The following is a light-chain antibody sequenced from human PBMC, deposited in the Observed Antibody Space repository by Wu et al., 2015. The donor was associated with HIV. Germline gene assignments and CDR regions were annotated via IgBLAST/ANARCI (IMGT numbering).Light chain of an antibody. Sequence: AIRMTQSPSSLSASTGDRITLTCWASQSIKSNLAWYQQKPGKAPELLIYSASTLQSGVTSRFSGSGSGTDFTLTISCLQSEDFATYYCQQYDTYPLTFGGGTKVEIK. CDR1: QSIKSN. V-gene: IGKV1-8*01. CDR3: QQYDTYPLT. CDR2: SAS. J-gene: IGKJ4*01.